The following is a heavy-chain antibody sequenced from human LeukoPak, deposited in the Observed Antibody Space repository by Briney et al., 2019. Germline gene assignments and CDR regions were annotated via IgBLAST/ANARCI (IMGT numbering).Heavy chain of an antibody. CDR2: IIPIFGTA. V-gene: IGHV1-69*13. CDR1: GGTFSSYA. CDR3: ARGSAYYSYFDY. J-gene: IGHJ4*02. Sequence: SVKVSCKASGGTFSSYAISWVRQAPGQGLEWMGGIIPIFGTANYAQKFQGRVTITADESTSTAYMEPSSLRSEDTAVYYCARGSAYYSYFDYWGQGTLVTVSS. D-gene: IGHD3-22*01.